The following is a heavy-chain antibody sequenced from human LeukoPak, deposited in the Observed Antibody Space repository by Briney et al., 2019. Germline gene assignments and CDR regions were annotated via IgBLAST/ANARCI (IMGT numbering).Heavy chain of an antibody. D-gene: IGHD3-22*01. CDR3: ARYYYDSSGYPAGWFDP. CDR1: GGSISSYY. V-gene: IGHV4-59*01. Sequence: SETLSLTCTVSGGSISSYYWSWLRQPPGKGLEWIGYIYYSGSTNYNPSLKSRVTIPVDTSKNQFSLKLSSVTAADTAVYYCARYYYDSSGYPAGWFDPWGQGTLVTVSS. CDR2: IYYSGST. J-gene: IGHJ5*02.